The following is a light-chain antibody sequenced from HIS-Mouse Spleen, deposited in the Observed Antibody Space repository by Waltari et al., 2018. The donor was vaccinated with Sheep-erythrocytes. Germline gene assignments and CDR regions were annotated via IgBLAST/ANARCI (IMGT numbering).Light chain of an antibody. CDR2: AAS. CDR3: QQLNSYPHT. Sequence: DIQLTQSPSFLSASVADRVTITCRASQGISSYLAWYQQQPGKAPKLLIYAASTLQSGVQSRFSGSGSGTEFTLTISSLQPEDFATYYCQQLNSYPHTFGQGTKLEIK. CDR1: QGISSY. V-gene: IGKV1-9*01. J-gene: IGKJ2*01.